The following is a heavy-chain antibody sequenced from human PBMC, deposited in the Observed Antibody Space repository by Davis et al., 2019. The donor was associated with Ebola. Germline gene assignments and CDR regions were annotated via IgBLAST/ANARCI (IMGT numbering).Heavy chain of an antibody. J-gene: IGHJ4*02. CDR1: GLTFSSYG. D-gene: IGHD2-2*01. Sequence: GGSLRLSCAASGLTFSSYGMNWVRQAPGKGLEWVSSISSSSTYIYYADSVEGRFAISRDNSKNTVYLQMNSLRAEDTAVYYCAKDPSEVLAAIDYWGQGTLVTVSS. CDR2: ISSSSTYI. V-gene: IGHV3-21*04. CDR3: AKDPSEVLAAIDY.